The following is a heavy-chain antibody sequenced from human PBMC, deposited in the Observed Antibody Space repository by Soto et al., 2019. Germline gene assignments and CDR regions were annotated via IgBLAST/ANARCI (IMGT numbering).Heavy chain of an antibody. Sequence: GESLKISCAASGFTFSNAWMSWVRQAPGKGLEWVGRIKSKTDGGTTDYAAPVKGRFTISRDDSKNTLYLQMNSLKTEDTAVYYCSTDLNYYYDSSGYYLKVFDYWGQGTLVTVSS. V-gene: IGHV3-15*01. J-gene: IGHJ4*02. CDR1: GFTFSNAW. CDR2: IKSKTDGGTT. D-gene: IGHD3-22*01. CDR3: STDLNYYYDSSGYYLKVFDY.